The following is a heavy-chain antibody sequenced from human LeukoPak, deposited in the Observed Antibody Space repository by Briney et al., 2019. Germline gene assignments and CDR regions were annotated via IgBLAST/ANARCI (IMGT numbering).Heavy chain of an antibody. CDR1: GGSISSYY. V-gene: IGHV4-59*08. J-gene: IGHJ4*02. Sequence: SETLSLTCTVSGGSISSYYWSWIRQPPGKGLEWIGYIYYSGSTNYNPSLKSRVTISVYTSKNQFSLKLSSVTAADTAVYYCARSHTTVTTTPGYWGQGTLVTVSS. D-gene: IGHD4-17*01. CDR2: IYYSGST. CDR3: ARSHTTVTTTPGY.